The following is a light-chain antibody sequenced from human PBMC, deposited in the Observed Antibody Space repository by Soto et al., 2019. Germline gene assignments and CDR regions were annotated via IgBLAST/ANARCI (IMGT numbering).Light chain of an antibody. CDR2: AAS. J-gene: IGKJ1*01. CDR1: QSMASY. V-gene: IGKV1-39*01. CDR3: QQSYSTPVA. Sequence: DIHMTQSPSSLSASVGDRVTITCRASQSMASYLNCNQQKLGKAPNLLIYAASSWQSGVPSRFSGSGSGTDFTLTISSLQPEDFATYYCQQSYSTPVAFGQGTK.